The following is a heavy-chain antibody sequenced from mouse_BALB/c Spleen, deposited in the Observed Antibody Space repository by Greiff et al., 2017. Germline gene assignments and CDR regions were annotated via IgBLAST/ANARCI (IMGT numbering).Heavy chain of an antibody. CDR2: ISSGGSYT. D-gene: IGHD2-14*01. V-gene: IGHV5-9-4*01. Sequence: EVQGVESGGGLVKPGGSLKLSCAASGFTFSSYAMSWVRQSPEKRLEWVAEISSGGSYTYYPDTVTGRFTISRDNAKNTLYLEMSSLRSEDTAMYYCARDQGYDDYYAMDYWGQGTSVTVSS. J-gene: IGHJ4*01. CDR3: ARDQGYDDYYAMDY. CDR1: GFTFSSYA.